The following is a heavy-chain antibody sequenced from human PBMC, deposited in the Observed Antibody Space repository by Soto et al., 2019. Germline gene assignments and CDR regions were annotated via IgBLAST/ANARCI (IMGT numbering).Heavy chain of an antibody. J-gene: IGHJ6*02. V-gene: IGHV3-48*03. Sequence: GGSLRLSCAASGFTFSSYEMNWVRQAPGKGLEWVSYISSSGSTIYYADSVKGRFTISRDNAKNSLYLQMNSLRAEDTAVYYCARDHKGGYYYYGMDVWGQGSTVTVSS. CDR2: ISSSGSTI. CDR3: ARDHKGGYYYYGMDV. CDR1: GFTFSSYE.